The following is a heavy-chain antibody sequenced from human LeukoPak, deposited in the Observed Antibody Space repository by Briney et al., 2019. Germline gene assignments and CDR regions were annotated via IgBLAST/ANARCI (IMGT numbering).Heavy chain of an antibody. Sequence: ASVXXXCKASGYTFTSYDXNWVRQXTXXGXEXMGWMNPNSGNTGYAQRFQGRVTMTRNTSISTAYMELSSLRSEDTAVYYCARLAYGDYELDYWGQGTLVTVSS. CDR2: MNPNSGNT. CDR1: GYTFTSYD. CDR3: ARLAYGDYELDY. J-gene: IGHJ4*02. V-gene: IGHV1-8*01. D-gene: IGHD4-17*01.